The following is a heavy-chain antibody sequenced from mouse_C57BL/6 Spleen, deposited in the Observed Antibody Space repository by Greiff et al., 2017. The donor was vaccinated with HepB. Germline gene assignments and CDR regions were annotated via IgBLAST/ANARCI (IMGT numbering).Heavy chain of an antibody. D-gene: IGHD3-2*02. V-gene: IGHV1-63*01. CDR1: GYTFTNYW. J-gene: IGHJ4*01. Sequence: VQLQQSGAELVRPGTSVKMSCKASGYTFTNYWIGWAKQRPGHGLEWIGDIYPGGGYTNYNEKFKGKATLTADKSSSTAYMQFSSLTSEDSAIYYCARGDSSGPEAMDYWGQGTSVTVSS. CDR2: IYPGGGYT. CDR3: ARGDSSGPEAMDY.